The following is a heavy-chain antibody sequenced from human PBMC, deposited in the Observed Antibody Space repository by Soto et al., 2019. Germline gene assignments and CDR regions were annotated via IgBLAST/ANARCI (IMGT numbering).Heavy chain of an antibody. CDR1: GFAFSSYA. CDR3: ARERNTGYDYSYYYGMDV. D-gene: IGHD5-18*01. J-gene: IGHJ6*02. V-gene: IGHV3-23*01. CDR2: ISGSGGST. Sequence: GGSLRLSCAASGFAFSSYAMSWVRQAPGKGLEWVSAISGSGGSTYYADSVKGRFTISRDNSKNTLSLQMNSMRAEDTAVYYCARERNTGYDYSYYYGMDVWGQGTTVTVSS.